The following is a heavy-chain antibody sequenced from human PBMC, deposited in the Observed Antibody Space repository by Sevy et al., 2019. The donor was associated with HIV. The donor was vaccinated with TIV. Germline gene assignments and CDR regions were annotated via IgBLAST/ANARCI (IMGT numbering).Heavy chain of an antibody. CDR3: ARGITIFGVAYYYYGMDV. J-gene: IGHJ6*02. V-gene: IGHV3-48*03. CDR2: ISSSGSTI. Sequence: GGSLRLSCAASGFTFSSYEMNWVRQAPGKGLEWVSYISSSGSTIYYVDSVKGRFTISRDNAKNSLYLQMNSLRAEDTAVYYCARGITIFGVAYYYYGMDVWGQGTTVTVSS. CDR1: GFTFSSYE. D-gene: IGHD3-3*01.